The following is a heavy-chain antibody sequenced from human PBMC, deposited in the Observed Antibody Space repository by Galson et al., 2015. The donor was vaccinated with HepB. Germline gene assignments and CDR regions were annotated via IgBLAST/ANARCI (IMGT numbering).Heavy chain of an antibody. V-gene: IGHV3-30-3*01. Sequence: LRLSCAASGFTFSSYAMHWVRQAPGKGLEWVAVISYDGSNKYYADSVKGRFTISRDNSKNTLYLQMNSLRAEDTAVYYCARDRGSSSLAPDYWGQGTLVTVSS. CDR1: GFTFSSYA. CDR3: ARDRGSSSLAPDY. CDR2: ISYDGSNK. D-gene: IGHD6-6*01. J-gene: IGHJ4*02.